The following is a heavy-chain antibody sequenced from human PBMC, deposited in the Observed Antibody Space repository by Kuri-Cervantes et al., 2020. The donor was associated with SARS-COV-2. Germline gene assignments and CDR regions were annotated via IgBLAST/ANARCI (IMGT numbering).Heavy chain of an antibody. D-gene: IGHD3-3*01. CDR1: GYTFTNND. CDR3: ARELRFLEWLPQSESYMDV. J-gene: IGHJ6*03. V-gene: IGHV1-8*02. CDR2: MNPDTGNA. Sequence: ASVKVSCKASGYTFTNNDINWVRQASGQELEWMGWMNPDTGNAGYAQKFQGRVTLTRITSISTAYMELSSLRFEDAAVYYCARELRFLEWLPQSESYMDVWGKGTTVTVSS.